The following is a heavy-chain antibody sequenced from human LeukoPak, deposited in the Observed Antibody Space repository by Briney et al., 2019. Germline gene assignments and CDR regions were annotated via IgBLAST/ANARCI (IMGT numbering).Heavy chain of an antibody. D-gene: IGHD3-16*02. J-gene: IGHJ4*02. V-gene: IGHV1-2*02. CDR1: GYTFNVYN. Sequence: ASVKVSCKASGYTFNVYNIHWVRQAPGQGLEWMGWINPNTGATNYAQKFQGRVTMTTDTSISTAYMDLSRLGSDDTAVYYCARVEVGGVIGPFDYWGQGNVVSVSS. CDR2: INPNTGAT. CDR3: ARVEVGGVIGPFDY.